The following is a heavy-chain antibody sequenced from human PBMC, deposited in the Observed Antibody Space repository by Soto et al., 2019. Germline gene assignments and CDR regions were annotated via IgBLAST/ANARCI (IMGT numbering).Heavy chain of an antibody. D-gene: IGHD3-10*01. Sequence: PSETLSPTCPVSGVPISSGGCFWSWIRQLPGKGLEWIGYIYYKGSTDYNPSLKSRVTISVDTSQNQFSLKLSSVTAADTAVYYCARRLWSGESLWFDPWGQGSLVTVSS. V-gene: IGHV4-31*03. CDR2: IYYKGST. CDR1: GVPISSGGCF. J-gene: IGHJ5*02. CDR3: ARRLWSGESLWFDP.